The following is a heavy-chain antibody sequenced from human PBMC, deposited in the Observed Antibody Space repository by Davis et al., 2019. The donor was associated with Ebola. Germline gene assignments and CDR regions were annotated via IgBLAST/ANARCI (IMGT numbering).Heavy chain of an antibody. Sequence: SMKFSCTASGGTFSSYAITWVRQAPGQGLEWMGGIIPIFGTANYAQKFQGRVTITADESTTTAYMDLSSLRSEDTAVYYCATRGVVVTALLYWGQGTLVTVSS. V-gene: IGHV1-69*13. J-gene: IGHJ4*02. CDR2: IIPIFGTA. D-gene: IGHD2-15*01. CDR1: GGTFSSYA. CDR3: ATRGVVVTALLY.